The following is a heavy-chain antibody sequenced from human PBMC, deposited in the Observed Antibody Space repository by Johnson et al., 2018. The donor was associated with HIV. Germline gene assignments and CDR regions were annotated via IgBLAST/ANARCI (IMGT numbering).Heavy chain of an antibody. CDR3: ARAPQKYNWSYMIAFDI. V-gene: IGHV3-43*01. CDR2: ISWDGGST. CDR1: GFTFDDYT. D-gene: IGHD1-20*01. Sequence: VQLVESGGVVVQPGGSLRLSCAASGFTFDDYTMHWVRQVLGKGLEWVSLISWDGGSTYYADSVKGRFTISRDNSKNSLYLQMNSLRAEDTAVYYCARAPQKYNWSYMIAFDIWGQGTMVTVSS. J-gene: IGHJ3*02.